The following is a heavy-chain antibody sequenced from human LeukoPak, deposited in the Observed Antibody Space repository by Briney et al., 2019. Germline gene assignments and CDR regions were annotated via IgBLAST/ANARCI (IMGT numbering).Heavy chain of an antibody. CDR3: ARDQRDYYDSSGYYPLGY. CDR1: GGSISSYY. CDR2: IYTSGST. Sequence: SETLSLTCTVSGGSISSYYWSWIRQPAGKGLEWIGRIYTSGSTNYNPSLKSRVTMSVDTSKNQFSLKLSSVTAADTAVYYCARDQRDYYDSSGYYPLGYWGQGTLVTVSS. D-gene: IGHD3-22*01. V-gene: IGHV4-4*07. J-gene: IGHJ4*02.